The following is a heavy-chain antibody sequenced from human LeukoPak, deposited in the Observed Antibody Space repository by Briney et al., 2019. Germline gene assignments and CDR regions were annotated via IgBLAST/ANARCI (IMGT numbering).Heavy chain of an antibody. V-gene: IGHV3-21*06. CDR2: INSRSNDI. CDR3: AKVLTGIVLMVYAMDDAFDI. J-gene: IGHJ3*02. D-gene: IGHD2-8*01. Sequence: GGSLRLSCVASGFSFSDYSMNWVRQAPGKGLEWVSSINSRSNDIYYADSVKGRFTISRDNAKNSLYLQMNSLRAEDTAVYYCAKVLTGIVLMVYAMDDAFDIWGQGTMVTVSS. CDR1: GFSFSDYS.